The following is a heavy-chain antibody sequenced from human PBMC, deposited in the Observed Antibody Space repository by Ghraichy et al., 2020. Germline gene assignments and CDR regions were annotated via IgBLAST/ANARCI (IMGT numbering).Heavy chain of an antibody. CDR1: GFTFSSYS. J-gene: IGHJ6*02. CDR3: ARVGSGWYLGDEYYYYGMDV. CDR2: ISSSSSTI. Sequence: GESLNISCAASGFTFSSYSMNWVRQAPGKGLEWVSYISSSSSTIYYADSVKGRFTISRDNAKNSLYLQMNSLRDEDTAVYYCARVGSGWYLGDEYYYYGMDVWGQGTTVTVSS. V-gene: IGHV3-48*02. D-gene: IGHD6-19*01.